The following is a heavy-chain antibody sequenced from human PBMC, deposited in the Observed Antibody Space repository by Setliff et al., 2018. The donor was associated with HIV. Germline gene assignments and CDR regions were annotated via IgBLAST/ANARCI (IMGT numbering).Heavy chain of an antibody. CDR1: GYTFTSYD. CDR2: INAGNGNT. Sequence: ASVKVSCKASGYTFTSYDINWVRQAPGQSLEWMGWINAGNGNTKYSQKFQGRVTITRDTSASTAYMELSSLRSEDTAVYYCARDQALEMATKWGQGTLVTVSS. V-gene: IGHV1-3*01. J-gene: IGHJ4*02. D-gene: IGHD5-12*01. CDR3: ARDQALEMATK.